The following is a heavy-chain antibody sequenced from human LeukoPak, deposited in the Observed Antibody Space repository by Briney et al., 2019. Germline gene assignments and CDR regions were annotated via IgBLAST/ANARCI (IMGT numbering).Heavy chain of an antibody. J-gene: IGHJ3*02. V-gene: IGHV3-23*01. CDR3: AKVRSGSYWTDAFDI. D-gene: IGHD1-26*01. CDR1: GFTFSSYA. CDR2: ISGTGGST. Sequence: GGSLRLSCAASGFTFSSYAMSWVRQAPGKGLEWVSTISGTGGSTFYADSVKGQFTISRDNSKNTLYLQMNSLRAEDTAVYYCAKVRSGSYWTDAFDIWGQGTLVTVSS.